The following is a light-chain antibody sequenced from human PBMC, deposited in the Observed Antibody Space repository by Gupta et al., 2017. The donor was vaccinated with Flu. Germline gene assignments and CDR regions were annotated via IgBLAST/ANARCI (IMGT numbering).Light chain of an antibody. CDR3: QHTQTAPLT. CDR2: AAT. CDR1: KRISTY. V-gene: IGKV1-39*01. Sequence: GDRITITCRAGKRISTYLNWHQQKPGSAQRLLIYAATSLQSGVPSRFSGSGAGTDISLTSSRLQPEVVVTYYLQHTQTAPLTFGGGTKVEI. J-gene: IGKJ4*01.